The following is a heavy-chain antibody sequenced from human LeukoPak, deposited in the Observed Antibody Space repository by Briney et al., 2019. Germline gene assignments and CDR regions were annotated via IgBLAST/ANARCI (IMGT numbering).Heavy chain of an antibody. V-gene: IGHV1-46*01. D-gene: IGHD2-15*01. Sequence: ASVKISCKASGYTFTEYYMRWVRQAPGQGLEWMGIINPSGGRTSYAQKFQGRVTMTRDTSTSTVYMELSSLRSEDTAVYYCAREMELRYCSGGSCYLAEYFQHWGQGTLVTVSS. CDR3: AREMELRYCSGGSCYLAEYFQH. CDR2: INPSGGRT. CDR1: GYTFTEYY. J-gene: IGHJ1*01.